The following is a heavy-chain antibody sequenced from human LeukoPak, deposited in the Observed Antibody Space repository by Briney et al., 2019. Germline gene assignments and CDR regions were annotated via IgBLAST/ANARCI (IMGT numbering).Heavy chain of an antibody. CDR1: GYTFTGYY. V-gene: IGHV1-2*02. D-gene: IGHD6-13*01. J-gene: IGHJ5*02. CDR2: INPNSGGA. CDR3: ARDLAAAGTRYNWFDP. Sequence: ASVKVSCKASGYTFTGYYMHWVRQAPGQGLEWMGWINPNSGGANYAQKFQGRVTMTRNTSISTAYMELSSLRSEDTAVYYCARDLAAAGTRYNWFDPWDQGTLVTVSS.